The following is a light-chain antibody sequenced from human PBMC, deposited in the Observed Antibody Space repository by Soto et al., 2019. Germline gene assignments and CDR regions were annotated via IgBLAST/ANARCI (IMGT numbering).Light chain of an antibody. V-gene: IGKV3-20*01. CDR3: QPSGTSPV. CDR1: QSVSSTY. CDR2: AAA. Sequence: IVWTQAPGTLSFAPGQRATLSCRASQSVSSTYLAWYQRRPGQAPRLLIYAAASRATGIPDRFSGSGSGKHFTHTSSRLEAEVFLVYYCQPSGTSPVFGQATKLDI. J-gene: IGKJ2*01.